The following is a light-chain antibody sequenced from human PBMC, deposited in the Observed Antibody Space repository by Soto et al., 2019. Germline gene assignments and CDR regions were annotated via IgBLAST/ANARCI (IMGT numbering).Light chain of an antibody. CDR3: QQRSNWLIS. Sequence: EIVLTQSPGTLSLSPGERATLSCRASQSVSSSYLARYQQKPGQAPRLLIYGASSRATGIPDRFSGSGSGTDFTVTISRLQSEDFAVYYCQQRSNWLISFGPGTKVDIK. CDR1: QSVSSSY. V-gene: IGKV3D-20*02. J-gene: IGKJ3*01. CDR2: GAS.